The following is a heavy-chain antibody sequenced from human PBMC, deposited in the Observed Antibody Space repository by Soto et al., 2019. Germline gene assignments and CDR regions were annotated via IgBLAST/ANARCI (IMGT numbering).Heavy chain of an antibody. CDR3: AGMYCGWDCYSLGGPFDI. D-gene: IGHD2-21*02. J-gene: IGHJ3*02. V-gene: IGHV1-2*02. Sequence: ASVKVSCKASGYTFTGYCMHWVRQAPGEGVEWMGGRNPNSGGANYAEKFQGRVTMTRDTSISTAYMELRRLGSDEAAVYGCAGMYCGWDCYSLGGPFDIWGQATMVTVSS. CDR2: RNPNSGGA. CDR1: GYTFTGYC.